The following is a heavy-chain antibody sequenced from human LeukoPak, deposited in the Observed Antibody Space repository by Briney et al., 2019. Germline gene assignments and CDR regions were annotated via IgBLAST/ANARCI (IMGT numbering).Heavy chain of an antibody. CDR2: ISGSGGST. J-gene: IGHJ6*02. D-gene: IGHD2-8*01. Sequence: KSGGSLRLSCAASGFTFSSYAMSWVRQAPGKGLEWVSAISGSGGSTYYADSVKGRFTISRDNSKNTLYLQMNSLRAEDTAVYYCAKVNGVYSSSYYYCGMDVWGQGTTVTVSS. CDR3: AKVNGVYSSSYYYCGMDV. V-gene: IGHV3-23*01. CDR1: GFTFSSYA.